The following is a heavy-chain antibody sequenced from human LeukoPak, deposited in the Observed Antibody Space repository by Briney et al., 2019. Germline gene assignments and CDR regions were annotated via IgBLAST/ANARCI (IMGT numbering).Heavy chain of an antibody. V-gene: IGHV4-39*07. CDR1: GGSISSSPYY. CDR3: ARAVVPAAMKFHYFDY. CDR2: IYYSGTT. D-gene: IGHD2-2*01. Sequence: PSETLSLTCTVSGGSISSSPYYWGWLRQPPGKGLEWIGSIYYSGTTHYRPSLESRVPISVGTSKNQFSLKLSSVTAADTAVYYCARAVVPAAMKFHYFDYWGQGTWSPSPQ. J-gene: IGHJ4*02.